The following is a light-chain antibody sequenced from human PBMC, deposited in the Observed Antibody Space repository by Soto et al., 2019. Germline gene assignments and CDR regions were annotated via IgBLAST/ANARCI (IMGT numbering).Light chain of an antibody. CDR3: QQYGTSRT. CDR1: QTINSDY. V-gene: IGKV3-20*01. CDR2: LAS. Sequence: EIVLTQSPGTLSLSPGDRATLSCRASQTINSDYFAWYQQKPGQAPRLLFYLASTRATGIPDRFSGSGSGTDFTLTIRRLEPEDFAVYCCQQYGTSRTFGQGTKVEI. J-gene: IGKJ1*01.